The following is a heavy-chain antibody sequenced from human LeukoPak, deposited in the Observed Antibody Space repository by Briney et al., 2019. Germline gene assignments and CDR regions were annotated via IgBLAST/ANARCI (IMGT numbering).Heavy chain of an antibody. J-gene: IGHJ4*02. D-gene: IGHD3-10*02. CDR3: AKDIRLSYVGDDY. CDR2: ISGSGGST. Sequence: PGGSLRLSCAASGFTFSSYAMSWVRQAPGKGLEWVSAISGSGGSTYYADSVKGRYTISRDNSKNTLYLQMNSLRAEDTAVYYCAKDIRLSYVGDDYWGQGTLVTVSS. CDR1: GFTFSSYA. V-gene: IGHV3-23*01.